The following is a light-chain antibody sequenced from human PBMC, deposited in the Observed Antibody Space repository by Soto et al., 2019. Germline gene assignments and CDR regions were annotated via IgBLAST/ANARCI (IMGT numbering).Light chain of an antibody. CDR1: SSDVGGYNY. J-gene: IGLJ1*01. Sequence: QSALTQPASVSGSPGQSITISCTGTSSDVGGYNYVSWYQQHPGKAPKLMIYDVSNRPSGVSNRFSGSKSGNTASLTIFGLQADDEADYYCSSYTSSSTRVFGTGTKLTVL. CDR3: SSYTSSSTRV. CDR2: DVS. V-gene: IGLV2-14*01.